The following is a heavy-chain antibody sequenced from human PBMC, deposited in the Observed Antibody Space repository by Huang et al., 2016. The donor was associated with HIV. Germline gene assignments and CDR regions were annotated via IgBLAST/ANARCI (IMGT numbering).Heavy chain of an antibody. CDR2: INMASDTF. J-gene: IGHJ6*02. Sequence: EVSLLESGGGLVQPGGSLRLSCTASAFSFADYAMFWVRQVPGKGLEWVAGINMASDTFAHAHSVRGRFTISRDNAKNLVYLQMKSLRVGDTATYYCEKGSDWTFYSYLEVWGRG. CDR3: EKGSDWTFYSYLEV. D-gene: IGHD3-10*01. V-gene: IGHV3-9*01. CDR1: AFSFADYA.